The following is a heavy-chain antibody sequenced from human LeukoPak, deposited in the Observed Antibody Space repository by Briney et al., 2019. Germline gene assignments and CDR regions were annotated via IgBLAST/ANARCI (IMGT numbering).Heavy chain of an antibody. V-gene: IGHV1-46*01. D-gene: IGHD1-7*01. CDR3: ARDWGTTRRRFDY. CDR1: GYTFTSYY. J-gene: IGHJ4*02. CDR2: INPSGGST. Sequence: ASVKVSCKASGYTFTSYYMHWVRQAPGQGLEWMGIINPSGGSTSYEHKFQGRVTMTRDTSTSKVYMELSSLRSEDTAVYYCARDWGTTRRRFDYWGQGTLVTVSS.